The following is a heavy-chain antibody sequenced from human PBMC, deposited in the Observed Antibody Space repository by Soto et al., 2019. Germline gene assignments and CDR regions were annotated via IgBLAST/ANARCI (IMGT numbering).Heavy chain of an antibody. CDR1: GFNFKKFA. V-gene: IGHV3-23*01. J-gene: IGHJ4*02. Sequence: EVQLLESGGGVVQPGGSLRLSCVASGFNFKKFAMSWVRQAPGEGLERVSGIRCCCGLTSYAGSVKGRFSIARDDSTNTLSLQMNNLRVEDTAQYYCAKADGEQWLLPHLDKWGQGTLVTVS. CDR2: IRCCCGLT. CDR3: AKADGEQWLLPHLDK. D-gene: IGHD6-19*01.